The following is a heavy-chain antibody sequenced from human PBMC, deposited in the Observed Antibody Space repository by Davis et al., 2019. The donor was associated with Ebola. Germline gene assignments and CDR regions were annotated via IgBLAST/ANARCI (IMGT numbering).Heavy chain of an antibody. CDR1: VYSFTSYW. V-gene: IGHV5-51*01. J-gene: IGHJ5*02. Sequence: SCKGSVYSFTSYWIGWVRQMPGKGLEWVRIIYPGDSDTRYSPSFQGQGTISADKSISTVYLQWSSLKASDTAMYYCARFQATYNWFEPWGQGTLVTVSS. CDR3: ARFQATYNWFEP. CDR2: IYPGDSDT.